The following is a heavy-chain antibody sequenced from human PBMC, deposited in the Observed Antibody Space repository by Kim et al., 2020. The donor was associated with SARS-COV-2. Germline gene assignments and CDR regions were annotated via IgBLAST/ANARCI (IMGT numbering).Heavy chain of an antibody. CDR3: ARDRITMIVVASGAFDY. Sequence: GGSLRLSCAASGFTFSSYAMHWVRQAPGKGLEWVAVISYDGSNKYYADSVKGRFTISRDNSKNTLYLQMNSLRAEDTAAYYYARDRITMIVVASGAFDYWGQGTLVTVSS. D-gene: IGHD3-22*01. J-gene: IGHJ4*02. V-gene: IGHV3-30-3*01. CDR2: ISYDGSNK. CDR1: GFTFSSYA.